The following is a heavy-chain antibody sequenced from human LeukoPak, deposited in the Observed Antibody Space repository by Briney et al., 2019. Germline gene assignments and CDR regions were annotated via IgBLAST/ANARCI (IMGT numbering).Heavy chain of an antibody. D-gene: IGHD6-13*01. Sequence: GSLRLSCAASRSTFANYAMGWVRQAPGKGLEWVAVISGSGASTDYADSVKGRFTISRDNSKNTLYLQMNSLRAEDTAVYYCAKDTPMYSSPVGGSVDYWGQGTLVTVSS. CDR2: ISGSGAST. CDR1: RSTFANYA. CDR3: AKDTPMYSSPVGGSVDY. V-gene: IGHV3-23*01. J-gene: IGHJ4*02.